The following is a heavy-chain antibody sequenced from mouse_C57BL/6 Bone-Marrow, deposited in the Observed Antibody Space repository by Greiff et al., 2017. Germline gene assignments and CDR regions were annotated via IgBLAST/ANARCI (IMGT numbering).Heavy chain of an antibody. CDR1: GYTFTSYW. CDR3: AIFLSMRDGYSAMDY. Sequence: QVQLQQPGAELVRPGSSVKLSCKASGYTFTSYWMDWVKQRPGQGLEWIGNIYPSDSETHYNQKFKDKATLTVDKSSSTAYMQLSSLTSEDSAVXYCAIFLSMRDGYSAMDYWGQGTSVTVSS. CDR2: IYPSDSET. D-gene: IGHD2-3*01. J-gene: IGHJ4*01. V-gene: IGHV1-61*01.